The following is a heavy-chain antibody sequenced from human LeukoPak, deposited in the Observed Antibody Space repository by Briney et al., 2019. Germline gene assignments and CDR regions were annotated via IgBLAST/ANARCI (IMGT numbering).Heavy chain of an antibody. V-gene: IGHV5-51*01. CDR3: ARISFLVELKGYSYGSSAFDI. CDR2: IYPGDSDT. D-gene: IGHD5-18*01. J-gene: IGHJ3*02. CDR1: GYSFTSYW. Sequence: GESLKISCKGSGYSFTSYWIGWVRQMPGKGLEWMGIIYPGDSDTRYSPSFQGQVTISADKSISTAYLQWSSLKASDTAMYYCARISFLVELKGYSYGSSAFDIWGQGTMVTVSS.